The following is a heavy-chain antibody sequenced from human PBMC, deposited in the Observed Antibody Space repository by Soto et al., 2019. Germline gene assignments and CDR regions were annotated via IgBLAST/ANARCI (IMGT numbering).Heavy chain of an antibody. D-gene: IGHD6-19*01. CDR1: GGTFSSYA. V-gene: IGHV1-69*01. CDR2: IIPIFGTA. J-gene: IGHJ6*02. CDR3: AREKVVVAGDNYYYYGMDV. Sequence: QVQLVQSGAEVKKPGSSVKVSCKASGGTFSSYAISWVRQAPGQGLEWMGGIIPIFGTANYAQKFQGRVTITADESTSTAYMELSNLRSEDTAVYYCAREKVVVAGDNYYYYGMDVWGQGTTVTVSS.